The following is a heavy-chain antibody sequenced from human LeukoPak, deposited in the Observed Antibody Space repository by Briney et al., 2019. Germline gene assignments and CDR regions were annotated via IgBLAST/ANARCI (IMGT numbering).Heavy chain of an antibody. CDR1: GFTGSSNY. Sequence: QPGGSLRLSCAASGFTGSSNYMSWVRQAPGKGLEWVSVIYSGGSTYYADSVKGRFTISRDNSKNTLYLQMNSLRAEDTAVYYCASGPPWYDFWSGYYDYWGQGTLVTVSS. CDR2: IYSGGST. D-gene: IGHD3-3*01. CDR3: ASGPPWYDFWSGYYDY. V-gene: IGHV3-53*01. J-gene: IGHJ4*02.